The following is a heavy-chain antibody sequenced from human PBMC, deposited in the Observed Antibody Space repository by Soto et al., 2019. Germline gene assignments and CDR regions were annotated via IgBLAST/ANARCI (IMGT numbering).Heavy chain of an antibody. V-gene: IGHV4-38-2*02. D-gene: IGHD2-21*02. Sequence: SETLSLTCTVSGYSIRNGYYWGWIRQPPGKGLEWIGTIYHSGSTYYNPSLKSRVTISVDASENHFSLKLSSVTAADTAVYYCARVGPYCGGDCYSPPPWGQGTLVTVPQ. CDR2: IYHSGST. CDR1: GYSIRNGYY. J-gene: IGHJ5*02. CDR3: ARVGPYCGGDCYSPPP.